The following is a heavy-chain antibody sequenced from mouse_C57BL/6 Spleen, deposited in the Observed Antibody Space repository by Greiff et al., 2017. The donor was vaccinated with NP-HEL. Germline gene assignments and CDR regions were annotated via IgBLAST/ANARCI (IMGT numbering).Heavy chain of an antibody. D-gene: IGHD2-4*01. Sequence: QVQLQQPGAELVKPGASVKLSCKASGYTFTSYWMHWVKQRPGQGLEWIGMIHPNSGSTNYNEKFKSKATLTVDTSSSTAYMQLSSLTSEDSAVYYCARDYYRYFDVWGTGTTVTVSS. CDR1: GYTFTSYW. CDR3: ARDYYRYFDV. J-gene: IGHJ1*03. CDR2: IHPNSGST. V-gene: IGHV1-64*01.